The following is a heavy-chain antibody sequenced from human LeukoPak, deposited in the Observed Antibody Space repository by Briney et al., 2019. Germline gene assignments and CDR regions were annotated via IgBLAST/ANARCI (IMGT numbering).Heavy chain of an antibody. CDR2: ISGTSNTM. V-gene: IGHV3-48*01. Sequence: GGSLRLSCAASGFTFSSYWMTWVRQAPGKGLEWVSYISGTSNTMYYADSVKGRFTVSRDNSKNTLYLQMNSLRAEDTAVYYCAKDYRRVVPAAMLPYFDYWGQGTLVTVSS. D-gene: IGHD2-2*01. J-gene: IGHJ4*02. CDR3: AKDYRRVVPAAMLPYFDY. CDR1: GFTFSSYW.